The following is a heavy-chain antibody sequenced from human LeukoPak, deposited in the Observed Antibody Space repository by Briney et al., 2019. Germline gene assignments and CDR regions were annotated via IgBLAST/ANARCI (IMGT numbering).Heavy chain of an antibody. J-gene: IGHJ4*02. D-gene: IGHD5-12*01. CDR1: GYSIGSSYY. V-gene: IGHV4-38-2*01. CDR2: IYHSGST. CDR3: ARRNNGYDYLDY. Sequence: SETLSLTCAVSGYSIGSSYYWGWIRQPPGKGLEWIGGIYHSGSTYYNPSLKSRVTISVDTSRNQFSLKLTSVTAADTAVYYCARRNNGYDYLDYWGQGTLVTVSS.